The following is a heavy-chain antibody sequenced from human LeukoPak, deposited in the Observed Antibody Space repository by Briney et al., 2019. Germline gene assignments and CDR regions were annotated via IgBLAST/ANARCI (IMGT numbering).Heavy chain of an antibody. V-gene: IGHV4-61*01. J-gene: IGHJ5*02. D-gene: IGHD2-2*01. CDR1: GGSISSSSYY. Sequence: SETLSLTCTVSGGSISSSSYYWSWIRQPPGKGLEWIGYIYYSGSTNYNPSLKSRVTISVDTSKNQFSLKLSSATAADTAVYYCARGTTDIVVVPAATGVWFDPWGQGTLVTVSS. CDR2: IYYSGST. CDR3: ARGTTDIVVVPAATGVWFDP.